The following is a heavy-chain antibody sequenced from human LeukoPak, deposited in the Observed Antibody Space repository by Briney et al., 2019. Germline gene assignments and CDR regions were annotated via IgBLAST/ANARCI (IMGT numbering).Heavy chain of an antibody. D-gene: IGHD3-10*01. CDR1: GGSISSYY. Sequence: SETLSLTCTVSGGSISSYYWSWIRQPPGKGLEWIGYIYYSGSTYYNPSLKSRVTISVDTSKNQFSLKLSSVTAADTAVYYCARATSMVRGVIASDFDYWGQGTLVTVSS. V-gene: IGHV4-59*12. CDR3: ARATSMVRGVIASDFDY. J-gene: IGHJ4*02. CDR2: IYYSGST.